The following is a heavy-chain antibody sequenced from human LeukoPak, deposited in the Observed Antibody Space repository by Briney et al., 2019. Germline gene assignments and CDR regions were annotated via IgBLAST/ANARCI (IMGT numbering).Heavy chain of an antibody. D-gene: IGHD3-22*01. J-gene: IGHJ4*02. CDR2: ISGSGGST. CDR3: AKGKSGDSSGYYPDY. CDR1: GFTFSAYA. V-gene: IGHV3-23*01. Sequence: PGGSLRLSCRASGFTFSAYAMTWVRQAPGKGLEWVSGISGSGGSTYYSGSVKGRFTISRDNSKNTLFLQMNSLRAEDTALYFCAKGKSGDSSGYYPDYWGQGTLVIVSS.